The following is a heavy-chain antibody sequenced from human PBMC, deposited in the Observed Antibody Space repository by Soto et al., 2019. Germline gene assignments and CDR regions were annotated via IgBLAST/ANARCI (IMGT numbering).Heavy chain of an antibody. D-gene: IGHD2-8*01. CDR2: IDPGSGKA. V-gene: IGHV1-3*01. Sequence: QVQLVQSGAEVKKPGASVRVSCKPSGYTLRNYAVHWVRQAAGQSLEWLAWIDPGSGKATYSQKAQGRIIVTRDNSATTIYMDLTSMTSEDTAVYFCTRDLNGGNHFDYWGQGALVIVSS. CDR3: TRDLNGGNHFDY. CDR1: GYTLRNYA. J-gene: IGHJ4*02.